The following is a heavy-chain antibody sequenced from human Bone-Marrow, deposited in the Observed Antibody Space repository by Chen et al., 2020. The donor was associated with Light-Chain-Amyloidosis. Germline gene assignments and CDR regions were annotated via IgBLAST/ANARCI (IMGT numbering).Heavy chain of an antibody. J-gene: IGHJ4*02. D-gene: IGHD4-17*01. CDR2: ISSGSTYK. Sequence: EVQLVESGGGLVKPGGSLRLSCAASGFTFSAYAMNWVRQAPGKGLEWVSSISSGSTYKFYTTSVKGRFTSSRDNAKNSLFLQMNSLRGEDTAVYYCASGLYGDYADFWGQGTLVTVSS. CDR1: GFTFSAYA. CDR3: ASGLYGDYADF. V-gene: IGHV3-21*02.